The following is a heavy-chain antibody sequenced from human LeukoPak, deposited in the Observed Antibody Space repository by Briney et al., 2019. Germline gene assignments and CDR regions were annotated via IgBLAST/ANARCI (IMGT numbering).Heavy chain of an antibody. CDR2: IWYDGSNK. Sequence: GGSLRLSCAASGFTFSSYGMHWVRQAPGKGLEWVAVIWYDGSNKYYADSVKGRFTISRDNAKNSLYLQMNSLRAEDTAVYYCARGPYYDILTGYVGAFDIWGQGTMVTVSS. V-gene: IGHV3-33*01. CDR1: GFTFSSYG. D-gene: IGHD3-9*01. CDR3: ARGPYYDILTGYVGAFDI. J-gene: IGHJ3*02.